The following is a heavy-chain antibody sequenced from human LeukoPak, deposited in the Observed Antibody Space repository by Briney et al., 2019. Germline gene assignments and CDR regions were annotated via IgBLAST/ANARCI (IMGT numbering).Heavy chain of an antibody. V-gene: IGHV3-23*01. CDR3: ARTYCSSTSCLDY. J-gene: IGHJ4*02. D-gene: IGHD2-2*01. CDR2: IGGGGGTT. CDR1: GFTFSIYA. Sequence: GGSLRLSCATSGFTFSIYAMTWVRQAPGKGLEWVSAIGGGGGTTYYADSVRGRFTISRDNAKNSLYLQMNSLRAEDTAVYYCARTYCSSTSCLDYWGQGTLVTVSS.